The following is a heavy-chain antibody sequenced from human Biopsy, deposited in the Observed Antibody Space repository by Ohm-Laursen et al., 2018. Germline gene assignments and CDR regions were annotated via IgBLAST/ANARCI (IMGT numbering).Heavy chain of an antibody. D-gene: IGHD2-15*01. CDR3: AKDQPDLAVVVAAHWYFDL. J-gene: IGHJ2*01. V-gene: IGHV3-23*01. CDR2: ISDIGSST. Sequence: GSLRLSCAASGFTVSNKYMSWVRQAPGKGLEWVSAISDIGSSTFYSDSVKGRFTISRDNSKKTLYLQMNSLRAEDTAIYYCAKDQPDLAVVVAAHWYFDLWGRGTLVTVSS. CDR1: GFTVSNKY.